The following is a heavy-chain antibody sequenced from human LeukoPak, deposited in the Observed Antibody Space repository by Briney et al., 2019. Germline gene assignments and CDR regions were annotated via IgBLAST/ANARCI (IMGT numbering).Heavy chain of an antibody. CDR1: GFTFSNW. Sequence: GGSLRLSCAASGFTFSNWMSWVRQAPGKGLEWVANIKKDGSEKYYVDSVKGRFTISRDNAKNSLYLQMNSLRAEDTAVYYCARLREIPVFGVVTKSTSYFDYWGQGTLVTVSS. D-gene: IGHD3-3*01. J-gene: IGHJ4*02. V-gene: IGHV3-7*01. CDR3: ARLREIPVFGVVTKSTSYFDY. CDR2: IKKDGSEK.